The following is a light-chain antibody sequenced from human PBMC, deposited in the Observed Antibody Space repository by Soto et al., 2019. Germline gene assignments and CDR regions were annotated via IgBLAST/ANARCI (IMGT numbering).Light chain of an antibody. J-gene: IGKJ1*01. CDR2: GAS. V-gene: IGKV3-20*01. Sequence: EVVLTQSPATLSLSPGERATLSCRASQSVSSTYLAWYQQQPGQAPRLLIYGASNRATGIPDRFSGSGSGTDFTLTIRRLEPEDFAVDYCQQYGSSGTFGQGTKVDIK. CDR3: QQYGSSGT. CDR1: QSVSSTY.